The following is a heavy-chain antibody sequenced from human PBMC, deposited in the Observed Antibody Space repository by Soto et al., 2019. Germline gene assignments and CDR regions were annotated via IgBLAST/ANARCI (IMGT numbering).Heavy chain of an antibody. CDR2: IYASGST. J-gene: IGHJ5*02. Sequence: PSATLSLTCNVSDDSISAYYWSWIRQPAGKGLEWIGRIYASGSTNYNPSLKGRVSMSVDTSKKQFSLKMISVTAADTAMYYCARSAIPRGGWFRPWGQGVLVT. CDR1: DDSISAYY. D-gene: IGHD2-21*01. CDR3: ARSAIPRGGWFRP. V-gene: IGHV4-4*07.